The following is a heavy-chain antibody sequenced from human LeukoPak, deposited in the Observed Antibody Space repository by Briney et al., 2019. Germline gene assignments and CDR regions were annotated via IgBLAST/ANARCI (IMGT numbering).Heavy chain of an antibody. Sequence: PGGSLRLSRAASGFTVSSNYMSWVRQAPGKGLEWVSYISSSSSTIYYADSVKGRFTISRDNAKNSLYLQMNSLRAEDTAVYYCARDLRFGSDYWGQGTLVTVSS. V-gene: IGHV3-48*01. CDR3: ARDLRFGSDY. D-gene: IGHD5/OR15-5a*01. CDR1: GFTVSSNY. J-gene: IGHJ4*02. CDR2: ISSSSSTI.